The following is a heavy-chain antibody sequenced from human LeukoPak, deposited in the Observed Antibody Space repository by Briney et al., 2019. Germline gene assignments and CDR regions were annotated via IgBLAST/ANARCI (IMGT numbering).Heavy chain of an antibody. CDR1: GFTFSSYW. CDR3: AAVSTKTYYYGLDV. Sequence: GGSLRLSCAASGFTFSSYWMHWVRQAPGKGLVWVSRFNSDGISTSYADSVKGRFTISRDNAKNTLYLQMNSLRAEDTAVYYCAAVSTKTYYYGLDVWGQGTTVTVSS. D-gene: IGHD4-17*01. CDR2: FNSDGIST. V-gene: IGHV3-74*01. J-gene: IGHJ6*02.